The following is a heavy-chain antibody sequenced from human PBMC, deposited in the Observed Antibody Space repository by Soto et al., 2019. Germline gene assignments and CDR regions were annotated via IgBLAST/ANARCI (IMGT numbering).Heavy chain of an antibody. Sequence: ASVKVSCKASGGTFSSYAISWVRQAPGQGLEWMGGIIPIFGTANYAQKFQGRVTITADESTSTAYMELSSLRSEDTAVYYCARTPNSLTGDPAYYFDYWGQGTLVTVSS. D-gene: IGHD7-27*01. V-gene: IGHV1-69*13. J-gene: IGHJ4*02. CDR3: ARTPNSLTGDPAYYFDY. CDR2: IIPIFGTA. CDR1: GGTFSSYA.